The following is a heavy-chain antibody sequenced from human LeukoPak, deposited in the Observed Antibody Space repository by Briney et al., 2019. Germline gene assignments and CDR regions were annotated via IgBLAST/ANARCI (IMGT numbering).Heavy chain of an antibody. J-gene: IGHJ4*02. Sequence: PGGSLRLSCAASGFTFSNAWMSWVRQAPAKGLEWVGRIKSKTDGGTTDYAAPVKGRFTISRDDSKNTLYLQMNSLKTEDTAVYYCTTEYCGGDCYFDYWGQGTLVTVSS. D-gene: IGHD2-21*02. CDR1: GFTFSNAW. CDR3: TTEYCGGDCYFDY. CDR2: IKSKTDGGTT. V-gene: IGHV3-15*01.